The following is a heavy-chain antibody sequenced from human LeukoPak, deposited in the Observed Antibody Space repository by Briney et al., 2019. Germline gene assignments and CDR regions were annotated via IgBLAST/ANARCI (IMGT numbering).Heavy chain of an antibody. J-gene: IGHJ5*02. Sequence: SETLSLTCTVSGGSISSYYWSWIRQPPGKGLEWIGYIYYSRSTNYNPSLKSRVTISVDTSKNQFSLKLSSVTAADTAVYYCARDLGYCSSMSCYAWFDPWGQGTLVTVSS. CDR2: IYYSRST. D-gene: IGHD2-2*01. V-gene: IGHV4-59*01. CDR3: ARDLGYCSSMSCYAWFDP. CDR1: GGSISSYY.